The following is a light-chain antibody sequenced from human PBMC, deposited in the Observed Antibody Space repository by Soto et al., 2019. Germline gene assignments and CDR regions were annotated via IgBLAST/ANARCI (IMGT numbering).Light chain of an antibody. CDR1: SSDFGIYNF. CDR3: SSYTTTRLL. V-gene: IGLV2-14*01. CDR2: DVS. Sequence: QSALTQSASVSGSPGQSITISCTGPSSDFGIYNFVSWYQQHPGKAPKLNIYDVSNRPSGVSHRFSGSKSANTASLTISGLQAEDEADYYCSSYTTTRLLFGGGTKVTVL. J-gene: IGLJ2*01.